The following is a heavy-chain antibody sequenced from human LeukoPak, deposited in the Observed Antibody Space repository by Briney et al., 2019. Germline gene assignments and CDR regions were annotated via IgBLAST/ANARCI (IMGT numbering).Heavy chain of an antibody. Sequence: GGSLRLSCAASGFTFSSYAMSWVRQAPGKGLEWVSGISGSGGSTYYADPVKGRFTISRDNSKNTLYLQMNSLRAEDTAVYYCAKLPIVVVVAATWWFDLLGPGNPGHHLL. CDR1: GFTFSSYA. D-gene: IGHD2-15*01. CDR3: AKLPIVVVVAATWWFDL. J-gene: IGHJ5*02. V-gene: IGHV3-23*01. CDR2: ISGSGGST.